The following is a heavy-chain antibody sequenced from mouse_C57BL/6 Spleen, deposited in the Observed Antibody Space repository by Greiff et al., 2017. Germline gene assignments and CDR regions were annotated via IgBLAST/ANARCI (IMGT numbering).Heavy chain of an antibody. V-gene: IGHV5-4*01. CDR1: GFTFSSYA. J-gene: IGHJ2*01. Sequence: EVKLVESGGGLVKPGGSLKLSCAASGFTFSSYAMSWVRQTPEKRLEWVATISDGGSYTSYPDNVKGRFTIYRDNAKNNLYLQMSHLKSEDTAMYYWARDLITTVGGFDYWGKGTTLTVSS. D-gene: IGHD1-1*01. CDR3: ARDLITTVGGFDY. CDR2: ISDGGSYT.